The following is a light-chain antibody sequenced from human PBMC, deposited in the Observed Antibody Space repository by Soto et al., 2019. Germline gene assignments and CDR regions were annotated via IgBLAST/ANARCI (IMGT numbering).Light chain of an antibody. J-gene: IGLJ1*01. CDR2: AVS. CDR1: SGDVGLYDY. Sequence: QSVLTQPASVSGSPGQSITISCAGTSGDVGLYDYVSWYQQHPGKAPQLMIYAVSNRPSGVSNRFSASKSGNTASLFISGLQTEDEADYYCSSYTSDSSYVFGSGTRSPS. CDR3: SSYTSDSSYV. V-gene: IGLV2-14*01.